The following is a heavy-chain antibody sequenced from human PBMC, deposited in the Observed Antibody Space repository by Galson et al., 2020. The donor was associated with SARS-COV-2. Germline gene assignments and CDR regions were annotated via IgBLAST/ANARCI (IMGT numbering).Heavy chain of an antibody. CDR3: AKDPGYSYGTYFDS. CDR1: GFSFSNFD. J-gene: IGHJ5*01. Sequence: QPGGSLRLSCAASGFSFSNFDMSWVRQAPGKGLEWVSTVSRSGPGTFYADSVKGRFTISRDNSKNTLSLQMTSLRADDTALYYCAKDPGYSYGTYFDSWGQGTLVTVSS. D-gene: IGHD5-18*01. V-gene: IGHV3-23*01. CDR2: VSRSGPGT.